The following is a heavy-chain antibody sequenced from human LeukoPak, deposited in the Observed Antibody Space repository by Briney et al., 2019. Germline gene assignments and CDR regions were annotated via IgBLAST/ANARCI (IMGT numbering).Heavy chain of an antibody. D-gene: IGHD2-15*01. V-gene: IGHV3-74*01. CDR3: ALEIAAFDY. CDR2: INRDGTST. J-gene: IGHJ4*02. Sequence: GGSMRLSCAASGFTFSSYWMHWVRHAPGRGLVWGSRINRDGTSTSYADSVKGRFTISRDNTKNTLYLQMNSLRAEDTAVYYCALEIAAFDYWGQGTLVTVSS. CDR1: GFTFSSYW.